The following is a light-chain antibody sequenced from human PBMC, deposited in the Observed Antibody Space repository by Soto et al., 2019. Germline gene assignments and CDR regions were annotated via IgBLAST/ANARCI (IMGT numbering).Light chain of an antibody. V-gene: IGKV1-5*01. CDR3: LQHNSYPRT. CDR1: QSISSW. CDR2: DAS. J-gene: IGKJ1*01. Sequence: DIQMTQSPSTLSASVGDRVTITCRASQSISSWLAWYQQKPGEAPKLLIYDASSLESGVPSRFSGSGSGTEFSLTISSLQPEYFATYSCLQHNSYPRTFGQGTKV.